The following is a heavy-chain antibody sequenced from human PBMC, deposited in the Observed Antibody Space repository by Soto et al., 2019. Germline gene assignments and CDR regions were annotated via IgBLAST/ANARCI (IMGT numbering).Heavy chain of an antibody. V-gene: IGHV1-18*01. J-gene: IGHJ6*02. D-gene: IGHD3-16*01. CDR3: ARGGDYYYGLDV. CDR2: ISAFNGQT. CDR1: VYSFTSDV. Sequence: GASVKVSCKASVYSFTSDVVSWVRHAPGQGLEWMGWISAFNGQTNYIQKVQGRVTLTTEASTSTAYMELRSLRSDDTAVYYCARGGDYYYGLDVWGQGTMVTVSS.